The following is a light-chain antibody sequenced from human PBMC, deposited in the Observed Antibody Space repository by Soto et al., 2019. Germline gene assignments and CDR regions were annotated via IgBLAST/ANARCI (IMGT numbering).Light chain of an antibody. V-gene: IGLV2-14*01. J-gene: IGLJ1*01. Sequence: QSALTQPASVSGSPGQSITISCTGTNSDVGGYNYVSWYQQHPGKAPKLMIYDVTNRPSGVSNRFSGSKSGNTASLTISGLQAEDEAEYYCSSYTSSSTPYVFGTGTKVTVL. CDR1: NSDVGGYNY. CDR2: DVT. CDR3: SSYTSSSTPYV.